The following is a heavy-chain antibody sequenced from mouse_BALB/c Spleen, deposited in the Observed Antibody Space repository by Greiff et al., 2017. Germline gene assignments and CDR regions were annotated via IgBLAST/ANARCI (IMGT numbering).Heavy chain of an antibody. D-gene: IGHD2-2*01. CDR2: INPYNDGT. V-gene: IGHV1-14*01. CDR1: GYTFTSYV. CDR3: AREGYYWYFDV. Sequence: EVHLVESGPELVKPGASVKMSCKASGYTFTSYVMHWVKQKPGQGLEWIGYINPYNDGTKYNEKFKGKATLTSDKSSSTAYMELSSLTSEDSAVYYCAREGYYWYFDVWGAGTTVTFSS. J-gene: IGHJ1*01.